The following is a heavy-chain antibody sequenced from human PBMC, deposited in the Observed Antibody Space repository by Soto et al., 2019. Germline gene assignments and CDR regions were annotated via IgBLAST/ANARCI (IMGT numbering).Heavy chain of an antibody. V-gene: IGHV3-74*01. J-gene: IGHJ4*02. Sequence: EVQLVESGGGLVQPGGSLRLSCAASGFTFSSYWMHWVRQAPGKGLVWVSRINSDGSSTNYADSVKGRFTISRDNAKNTLYLQMNSLRAEDTAVYFCARGYRGSYGNDYWGEGSLVTFSS. CDR1: GFTFSSYW. D-gene: IGHD1-26*01. CDR2: INSDGSST. CDR3: ARGYRGSYGNDY.